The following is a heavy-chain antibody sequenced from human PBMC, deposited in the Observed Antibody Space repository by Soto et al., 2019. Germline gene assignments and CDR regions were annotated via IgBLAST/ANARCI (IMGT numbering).Heavy chain of an antibody. J-gene: IGHJ4*02. CDR2: ISYDGGSK. D-gene: IGHD3-3*01. V-gene: IGHV3-30-3*01. Sequence: QVQLVESGGGVVQPGRSLRLSCAASGFTFSTYVMHWVHQAPGKGLEWLAVISYDGGSKNYADSVKGRFTISRDNSKNTLYLQMNNLRIEDTAVYYCVRDGPHITIYGYGHYWGQGTLVTVSS. CDR3: VRDGPHITIYGYGHY. CDR1: GFTFSTYV.